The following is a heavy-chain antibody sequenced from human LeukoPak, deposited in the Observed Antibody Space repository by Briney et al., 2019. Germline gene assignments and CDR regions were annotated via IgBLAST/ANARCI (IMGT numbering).Heavy chain of an antibody. CDR2: ISSSGSTI. CDR3: ARVYWGNWFDP. Sequence: PGGSLRLSCAASGFTFSDYYMSWLRQAPGKGLDWISYISSSGSTIYYADSVKGRFTISRDDAKNSLYLQMNSLRAEDTAVYYCARVYWGNWFDPWGQGTLVTVSS. D-gene: IGHD3-16*01. J-gene: IGHJ5*02. V-gene: IGHV3-11*04. CDR1: GFTFSDYY.